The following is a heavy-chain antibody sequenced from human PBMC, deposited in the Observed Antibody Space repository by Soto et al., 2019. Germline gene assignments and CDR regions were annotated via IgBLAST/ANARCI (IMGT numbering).Heavy chain of an antibody. V-gene: IGHV3-66*01. J-gene: IGHJ4*02. CDR1: GLTVSTNY. CDR3: ARDFLYYDSSGYYSH. CDR2: IYYGGTT. D-gene: IGHD3-22*01. Sequence: GGSLRLSCAASGLTVSTNYMSWVRQAPGKGLEWVSIIYYGGTTYNADSVKGRFTISRDNSKNTLYLQMNSLRAEDTAVYYCARDFLYYDSSGYYSHWGQGTLVTVSS.